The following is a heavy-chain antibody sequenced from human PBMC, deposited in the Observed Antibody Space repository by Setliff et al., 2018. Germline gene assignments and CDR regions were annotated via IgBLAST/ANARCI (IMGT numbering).Heavy chain of an antibody. Sequence: GGSLRLSCAASGFTFSSYAMNWVRQAPGKGLEWVSAFSYSGGDTYYADSVKGRFTISRDNSKNTLYLQMNSLKADDTAVYYCAKSANRVQIWFGDYMDVWGKGTTVTVS. D-gene: IGHD3-16*01. CDR1: GFTFSSYA. J-gene: IGHJ6*03. CDR2: FSYSGGDT. CDR3: AKSANRVQIWFGDYMDV. V-gene: IGHV3-23*01.